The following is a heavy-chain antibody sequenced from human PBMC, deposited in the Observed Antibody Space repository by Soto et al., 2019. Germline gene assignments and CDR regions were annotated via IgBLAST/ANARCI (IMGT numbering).Heavy chain of an antibody. CDR1: GFSLSTSGVG. CDR2: IYWDDDK. Sequence: QITLKESGPTLVKPTQTLTLTCTFSGFSLSTSGVGVGWIRQPPGKALEWLALIYWDDDKRYSPSLKSRLTITKDTSKNQVVLTMTNMDPVDTATYYCAHRNYTDYAILTGTPYYFDYWGQGTLVTVSS. J-gene: IGHJ4*02. CDR3: AHRNYTDYAILTGTPYYFDY. V-gene: IGHV2-5*02. D-gene: IGHD3-9*01.